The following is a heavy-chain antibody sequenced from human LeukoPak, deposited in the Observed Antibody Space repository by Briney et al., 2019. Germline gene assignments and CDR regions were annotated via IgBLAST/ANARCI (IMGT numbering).Heavy chain of an antibody. D-gene: IGHD2-15*01. Sequence: PSETLSLTCAVYGGSFSDYYWTWVRQPPGKGLEWIGEINHRGVTTYYPSLKSRVTISIDTYRNQFSLTMHSLTAADTAVYYCARGRSSDCSGGSCHGEIDYWGQGTLVTVSS. CDR3: ARGRSSDCSGGSCHGEIDY. CDR1: GGSFSDYY. CDR2: INHRGVT. V-gene: IGHV4-34*01. J-gene: IGHJ4*02.